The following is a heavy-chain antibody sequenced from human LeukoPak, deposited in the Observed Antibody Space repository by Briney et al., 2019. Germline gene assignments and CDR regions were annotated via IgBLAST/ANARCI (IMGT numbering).Heavy chain of an antibody. J-gene: IGHJ4*02. CDR2: MYNSGST. CDR1: GGSISGSY. CDR3: ARGIESFGDYGY. D-gene: IGHD4-17*01. V-gene: IGHV4-59*01. Sequence: SETLSLTCTVSGGSISGSYWSWIRQPPGKGLEWIAYMYNSGSTNYNPSLKSRVTISIDTSKNQFSLKLSSLTAADTAIYYCARGIESFGDYGYWGQGILVTVSS.